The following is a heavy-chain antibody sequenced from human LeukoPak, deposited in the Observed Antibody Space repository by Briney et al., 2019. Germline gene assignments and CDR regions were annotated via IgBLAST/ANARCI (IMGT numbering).Heavy chain of an antibody. J-gene: IGHJ4*02. D-gene: IGHD6-13*01. CDR1: GFTFSSYG. Sequence: GGSLRLSCAASGFTFSSYGMHWVRQAPGKGLEWVAVISYDGSNKYYADSVKGRFTISRDNSKNTLYLQMNSLRAEDTAVYYCASSLPRYSGSWYLFNYWGQGTLVTVSS. CDR2: ISYDGSNK. V-gene: IGHV3-30*03. CDR3: ASSLPRYSGSWYLFNY.